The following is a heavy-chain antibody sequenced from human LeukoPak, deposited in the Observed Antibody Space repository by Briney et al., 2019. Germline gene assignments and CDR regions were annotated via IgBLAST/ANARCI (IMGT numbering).Heavy chain of an antibody. CDR3: AKKSGSGPYPLDY. CDR1: GGSFSGYY. CDR2: INHSGST. J-gene: IGHJ4*02. D-gene: IGHD3-10*01. V-gene: IGHV4-34*01. Sequence: SETLSLTCAVYGGSFSGYYWSWIRQPPGKGLEWIGEINHSGSTNYNPSLKSRVTISVDTSKNQFSLKLSSVTAADTAIYYCAKKSGSGPYPLDYWGQGTLVTVSS.